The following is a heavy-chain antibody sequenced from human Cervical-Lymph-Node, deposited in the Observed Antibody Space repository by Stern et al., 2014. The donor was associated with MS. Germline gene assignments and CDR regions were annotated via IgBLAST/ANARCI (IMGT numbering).Heavy chain of an antibody. D-gene: IGHD4-11*01. CDR1: GDTFSSYA. J-gene: IGHJ4*02. V-gene: IGHV1-69*01. Sequence: QLVESGSEVKKPGSSVKVSCKPSGDTFSSYALSWVRQAPGQGLEWVGGLIPFFGATRYGQKFQGRVTITPEESTGTAFMELTNLTSDDTAVYYCALRRSYYVYWGLGTLISVSS. CDR2: LIPFFGAT. CDR3: ALRRSYYVY.